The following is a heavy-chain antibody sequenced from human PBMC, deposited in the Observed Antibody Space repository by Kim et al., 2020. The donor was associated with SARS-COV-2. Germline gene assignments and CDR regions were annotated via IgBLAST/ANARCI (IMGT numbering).Heavy chain of an antibody. Sequence: GGSRRLSCAASRFTFTSDGMHWVRQAPGKGLEWGVIIWDDGSNEYYSESVNGRFTISRDNSKNTVYLQMNSLRAADTAVYYCAQVGSAYCWGSCPIDYWG. D-gene: IGHD2-21*01. CDR3: AQVGSAYCWGSCPIDY. V-gene: IGHV3-33*06. J-gene: IGHJ4*01. CDR1: RFTFTSDG. CDR2: IWDDGSNE.